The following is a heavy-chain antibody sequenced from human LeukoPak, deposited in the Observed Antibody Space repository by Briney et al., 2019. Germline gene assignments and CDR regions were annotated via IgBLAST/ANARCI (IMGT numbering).Heavy chain of an antibody. V-gene: IGHV3-48*01. J-gene: IGHJ5*02. CDR1: GFTFSSYG. CDR3: ARGTDTIYSWFDP. Sequence: GGSLRLSCAASGFTFSSYGMNWVRQAPGKGLEWVSYISSSSSNMYYADSVKGRFTISRDNAKNSLYLQMNSVRAEDTAVYYCARGTDTIYSWFDPSGQGTLVTVSS. CDR2: ISSSSSNM. D-gene: IGHD3-3*01.